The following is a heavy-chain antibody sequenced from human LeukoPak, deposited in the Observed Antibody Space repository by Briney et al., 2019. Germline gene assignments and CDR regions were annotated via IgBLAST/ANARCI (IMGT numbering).Heavy chain of an antibody. D-gene: IGHD3-22*01. CDR3: ARNWARGYYDSSGYWRY. J-gene: IGHJ4*02. V-gene: IGHV3-15*01. Sequence: GGSLRLSCAASGFTFSNAWMSWVRQAPGKGLEWVGRIKSKTDGGTTDYAATVKGRFTISRDDSKNTLYLQMNSLRAEDTAVYYCARNWARGYYDSSGYWRYWGQGTLVTVSS. CDR2: IKSKTDGGTT. CDR1: GFTFSNAW.